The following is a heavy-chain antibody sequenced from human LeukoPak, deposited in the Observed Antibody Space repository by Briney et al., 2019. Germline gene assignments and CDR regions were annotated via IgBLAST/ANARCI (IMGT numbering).Heavy chain of an antibody. J-gene: IGHJ5*02. CDR3: ARSLGDYDSWFDP. CDR1: GYTFTTYA. Sequence: VASVKVSCKASGYTFTTYAMHWVRQAPGQRLEWMGRINAANGNTKYSQRFQGRVTITRDTSASTAYMELSSLRSEDTAVYYCARSLGDYDSWFDPWGQGTLVTVSS. CDR2: INAANGNT. D-gene: IGHD3-22*01. V-gene: IGHV1-3*01.